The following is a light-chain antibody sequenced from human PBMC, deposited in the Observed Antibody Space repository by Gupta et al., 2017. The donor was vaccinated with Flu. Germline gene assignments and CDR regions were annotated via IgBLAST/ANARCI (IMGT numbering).Light chain of an antibody. Sequence: EIVLTQSPATLSLSPGERAILSCRASQSVGSYIAWYQQKPSQAPVLLIYDASNRATGIPARFSGSGVATDVNITISSREPDDSAVYYCQQRSNGPPWVSFGRGTNVEIK. CDR3: QQRSNGPPWVS. CDR1: QSVGSY. CDR2: DAS. V-gene: IGKV3-11*01. J-gene: IGKJ4*01.